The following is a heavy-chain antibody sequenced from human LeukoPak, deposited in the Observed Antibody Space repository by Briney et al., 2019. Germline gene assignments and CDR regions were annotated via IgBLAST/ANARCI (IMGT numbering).Heavy chain of an antibody. CDR3: ARGARDFWSGYHATLDY. J-gene: IGHJ4*02. Sequence: SETLSLTCTVSGGSISSSSYYWGWIRQPPGKGLEWIGSIYYSGSTYYNPSLKSRVTISVDTSKNQFSLKLSSVTAADTAVYYCARGARDFWSGYHATLDYWGQGTLVTVSS. V-gene: IGHV4-39*01. CDR1: GGSISSSSYY. CDR2: IYYSGST. D-gene: IGHD3-3*01.